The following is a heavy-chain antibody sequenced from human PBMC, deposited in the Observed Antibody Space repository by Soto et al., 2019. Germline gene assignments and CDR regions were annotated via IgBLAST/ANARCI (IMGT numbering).Heavy chain of an antibody. V-gene: IGHV4-39*01. CDR2: IYYSGST. Sequence: SETLSLTCTVSGGSISSSSYYWGWIRQPPGKGLEWIGSIYYSGSTYYNPSLKSRVTISVDTSKSQFSLKLSSVTAADTAVYYCARHRRYDSSGYYYGPHFDYWGQGTLVTVSS. CDR3: ARHRRYDSSGYYYGPHFDY. D-gene: IGHD3-22*01. J-gene: IGHJ4*02. CDR1: GGSISSSSYY.